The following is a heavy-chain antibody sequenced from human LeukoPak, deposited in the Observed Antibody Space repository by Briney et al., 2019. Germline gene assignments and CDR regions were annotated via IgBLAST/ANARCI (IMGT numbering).Heavy chain of an antibody. D-gene: IGHD6-19*01. V-gene: IGHV3-53*01. J-gene: IGHJ4*02. CDR3: AREPWAGQYYFDY. CDR1: GFTFDDYA. CDR2: IYSGGNI. Sequence: GGSLRLSCAASGFTFDDYAMHWVRQAPGKGLEWVSVIYSGGNIYYADSVKGRFTISRDNSKNTLYLQMNSLRAEDTAVYYCAREPWAGQYYFDYWGQGTLVTVSS.